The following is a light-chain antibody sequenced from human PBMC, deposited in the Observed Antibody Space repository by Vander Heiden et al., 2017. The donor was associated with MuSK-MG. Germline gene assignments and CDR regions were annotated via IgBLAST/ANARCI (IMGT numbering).Light chain of an antibody. CDR2: DAS. V-gene: IGKV1-5*01. Sequence: DVQMTQSPSTLSASVGDRVTITCRASESVSRWLAWYQQKPGKAPKLLIYDASTLESGVPSRFSGSGSGMEFTLTISGLQPDDFATYYCQQYNGYSRYTFGQGTKLXI. CDR3: QQYNGYSRYT. CDR1: ESVSRW. J-gene: IGKJ2*01.